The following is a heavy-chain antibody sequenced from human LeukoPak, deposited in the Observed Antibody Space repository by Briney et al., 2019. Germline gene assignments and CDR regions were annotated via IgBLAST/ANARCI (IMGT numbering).Heavy chain of an antibody. Sequence: GGSLRLSCAASGFTFSSYAMSWVRQAPGKGLEWVSAISGSGGSTYYADSAKGRFTISRDNSKNTLYLQMNSLRAEDTAVYYCANFGGFGSSGYFLGGDYWGQGTLVTVSS. CDR1: GFTFSSYA. D-gene: IGHD3-22*01. J-gene: IGHJ4*02. V-gene: IGHV3-23*01. CDR3: ANFGGFGSSGYFLGGDY. CDR2: ISGSGGST.